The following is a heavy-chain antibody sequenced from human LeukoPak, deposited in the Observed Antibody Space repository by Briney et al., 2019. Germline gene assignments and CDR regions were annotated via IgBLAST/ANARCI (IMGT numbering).Heavy chain of an antibody. CDR3: ARVSNYGRYFDY. J-gene: IGHJ4*02. CDR2: IYHSGST. V-gene: IGHV4-30-2*01. Sequence: SETLSLTCAVSGGSISSGGYSWSWIRQPPGKGLEWIGYIYHSGSTYYNPSLKSRVTISVDTSKNQFSLKLSSVTAADTAVYYCARVSNYGRYFDYWGQGTLVTVSS. CDR1: GGSISSGGYS. D-gene: IGHD4-11*01.